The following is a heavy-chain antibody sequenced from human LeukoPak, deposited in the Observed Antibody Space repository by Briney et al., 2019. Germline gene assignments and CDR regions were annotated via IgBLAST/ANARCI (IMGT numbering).Heavy chain of an antibody. V-gene: IGHV4-4*07. Sequence: SETLSLTCTVSGGYISTYYWSWIRQPAGKGLEWIGRIHSSGTTHYNPSLRSRVTLSIDTSKNQFSLKLSSVTAADTAVYYCGRLNLPAVSGAFDYWGKGTLVTVSS. CDR2: IHSSGTT. CDR1: GGYISTYY. J-gene: IGHJ4*02. CDR3: GRLNLPAVSGAFDY. D-gene: IGHD2-2*01.